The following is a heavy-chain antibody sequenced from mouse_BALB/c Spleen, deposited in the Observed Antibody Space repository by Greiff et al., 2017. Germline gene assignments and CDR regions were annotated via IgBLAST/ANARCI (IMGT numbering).Heavy chain of an antibody. CDR1: GFTFSDYG. V-gene: IGHV5-15*02. D-gene: IGHD2-2*01. CDR2: ISNLAYSI. CDR3: ARDDGYDIAWFAY. J-gene: IGHJ3*01. Sequence: DVQLVESGGGLVQPGGSRKLSCAASGFTFSDYGMAWVRQAPGKGPEWVAFISNLAYSIYYADTVTGRFTISRENAKNTLYLEMSSLRSEDTAMYYCARDDGYDIAWFAYWGQGTLVTVSA.